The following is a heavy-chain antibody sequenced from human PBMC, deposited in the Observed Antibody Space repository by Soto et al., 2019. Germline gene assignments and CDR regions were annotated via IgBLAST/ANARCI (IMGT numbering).Heavy chain of an antibody. Sequence: GGSLRLSCAASGFTFSSYGMHWVRQAPGKGLEWVAVISYDGSNKYYADSVKGRFTISRDNSKNTPYLQMNSLRAEDTAVYYCAKPHSTAYGIAVAGLFDYWGQGTLVTVSS. V-gene: IGHV3-30*18. CDR3: AKPHSTAYGIAVAGLFDY. J-gene: IGHJ4*02. D-gene: IGHD6-19*01. CDR1: GFTFSSYG. CDR2: ISYDGSNK.